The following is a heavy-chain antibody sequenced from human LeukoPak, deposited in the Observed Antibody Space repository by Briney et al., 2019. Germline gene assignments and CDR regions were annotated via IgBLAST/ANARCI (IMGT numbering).Heavy chain of an antibody. J-gene: IGHJ3*02. CDR3: ARRGDGAADNYAFDI. V-gene: IGHV1-46*01. D-gene: IGHD6-13*01. CDR2: INPSCGST. CDR1: GYTFTSCY. Sequence: GASVKVSCKASGYTFTSCYMHWVRQAPGQGLEWMGIINPSCGSTSYAQKFQGRVTMTRDMSTSTVYMELSSLRSEDTAVYYCARRGDGAADNYAFDIWGQGTMVTVSS.